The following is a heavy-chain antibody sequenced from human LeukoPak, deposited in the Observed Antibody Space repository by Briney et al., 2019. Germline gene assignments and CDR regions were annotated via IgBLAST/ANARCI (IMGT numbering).Heavy chain of an antibody. Sequence: GGSLRLSCAASGFTFSSYAMTWVRQAPGKGLEWVSIITSGVGITYYADSVKGRFTISRDNSRNTLYLQMNSLRAEDTAVYYCAKGDYYDLDYWGQGTLVTVSS. J-gene: IGHJ4*02. D-gene: IGHD3-22*01. CDR3: AKGDYYDLDY. V-gene: IGHV3-23*01. CDR1: GFTFSSYA. CDR2: ITSGVGIT.